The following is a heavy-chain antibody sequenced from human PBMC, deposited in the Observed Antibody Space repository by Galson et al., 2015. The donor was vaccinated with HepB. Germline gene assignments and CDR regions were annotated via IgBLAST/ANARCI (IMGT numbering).Heavy chain of an antibody. CDR1: GFTFSDHY. CDR3: ASAPENADIVMVRW. V-gene: IGHV3-11*06. Sequence: SLRLSCAASGFTFSDHYMIWIRQAPGKGLEWVSYISDTSTDTNYAGSVKGRFTISRDNAKKSLFLQVNSLRAEDTAVYYCASAPENADIVMVRWWGQGTLVTVSS. CDR2: ISDTSTDT. J-gene: IGHJ4*02. D-gene: IGHD5-18*01.